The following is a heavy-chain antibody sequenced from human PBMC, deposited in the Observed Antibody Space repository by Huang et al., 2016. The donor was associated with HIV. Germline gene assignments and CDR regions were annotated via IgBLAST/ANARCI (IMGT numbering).Heavy chain of an antibody. J-gene: IGHJ4*02. CDR2: IGDSGGST. V-gene: IGHV3-23*01. CDR1: GFIFSSYA. Sequence: EVQLLESGGGLVQPGGSLRLSCAASGFIFSSYAMSWVRQAPGKGLEWVSGIGDSGGSTYYAASVKGRFTISRDNSKNTLYLQMNSLRAEDTAVYYCVIAAHYFDYWGQGTLVTVSS. D-gene: IGHD2-15*01. CDR3: VIAAHYFDY.